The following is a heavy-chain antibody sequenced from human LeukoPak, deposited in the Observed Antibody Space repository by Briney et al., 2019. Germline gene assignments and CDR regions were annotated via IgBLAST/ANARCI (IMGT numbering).Heavy chain of an antibody. V-gene: IGHV4-39*07. D-gene: IGHD2-15*01. Sequence: PSETLSLTCTVSGGSISSSSYYWGWIRQPPGKGLEWIGRIYTSGSTNYNPSLKSRVTMSVDTSKNQFSLKLTSVTAADTGVYYCARDRGVDGFDSWGQGTLVTVSS. CDR1: GGSISSSSYY. J-gene: IGHJ4*02. CDR2: IYTSGST. CDR3: ARDRGVDGFDS.